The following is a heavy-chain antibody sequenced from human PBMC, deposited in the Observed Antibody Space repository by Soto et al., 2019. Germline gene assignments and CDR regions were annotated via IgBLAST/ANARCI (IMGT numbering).Heavy chain of an antibody. Sequence: PGGSLSRSWAASGVTFSSYSMSWVRQPPGKGLGWVSAISGSGGSTYYADSVKGRFTISRDNSKNTLYLQMNSLRAEDTAVYYCAKVEYYYDRSGYYTEYGMDVWGQGTTVTVSS. CDR1: GVTFSSYS. D-gene: IGHD3-22*01. J-gene: IGHJ6*02. CDR2: ISGSGGST. CDR3: AKVEYYYDRSGYYTEYGMDV. V-gene: IGHV3-23*01.